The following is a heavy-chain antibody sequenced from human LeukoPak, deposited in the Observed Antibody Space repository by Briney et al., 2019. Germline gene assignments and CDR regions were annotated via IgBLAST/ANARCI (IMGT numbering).Heavy chain of an antibody. J-gene: IGHJ4*02. V-gene: IGHV3-23*01. CDR2: ISGSGGST. CDR3: TKAPSGSYYLGYFDF. CDR1: GFTFSSHA. D-gene: IGHD1-26*01. Sequence: PGGSLRLSCAASGFTFSSHAMSWVRQAPGKGLEWVSAISGSGGSTYYADSVKGRFTISRDNSKNTVYLQMNSLRAEDTAVYYCTKAPSGSYYLGYFDFWGQGTLVTVSS.